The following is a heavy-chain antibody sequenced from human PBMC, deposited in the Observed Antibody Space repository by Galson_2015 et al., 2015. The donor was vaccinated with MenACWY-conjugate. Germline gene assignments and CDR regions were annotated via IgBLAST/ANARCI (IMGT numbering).Heavy chain of an antibody. CDR3: TNSGFGGPVTTSFVDY. CDR2: IKSKTDGGTT. V-gene: IGHV3-15*01. Sequence: SLRLSCAASGFTFSNAWMSWVRQAPGKGLEWVGRIKSKTDGGTTDYAAPVKGRFTISRDDSKNTLYLQMNSLKTEDTAVYYCTNSGFGGPVTTSFVDYWGQGTLVTVSS. J-gene: IGHJ4*02. CDR1: GFTFSNAW. D-gene: IGHD4-17*01.